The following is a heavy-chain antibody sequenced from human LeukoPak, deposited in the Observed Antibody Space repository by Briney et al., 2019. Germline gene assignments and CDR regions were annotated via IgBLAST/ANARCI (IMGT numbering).Heavy chain of an antibody. Sequence: PGGSLRLSCAASGFTFSNAWMSWVRQAPGKGLEWVGRIKSKTDGGTTDYAAPVKGRFTISRDDSKNTLYLQMNSLRAEDTAVYYCAREPYGITTCLDYWGQGTLVTVSS. J-gene: IGHJ4*02. CDR2: IKSKTDGGTT. CDR1: GFTFSNAW. CDR3: AREPYGITTCLDY. D-gene: IGHD3-22*01. V-gene: IGHV3-15*01.